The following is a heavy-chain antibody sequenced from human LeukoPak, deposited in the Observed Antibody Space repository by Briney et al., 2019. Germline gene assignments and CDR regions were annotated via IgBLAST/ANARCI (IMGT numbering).Heavy chain of an antibody. D-gene: IGHD4-17*01. V-gene: IGHV4-30-2*01. Sequence: SETLSLTRAVSGGSISSGGYSWSWIRQPPGKGLEWIGYIYHSGSTYYNPSLKSRVTISADRSKNQFSLKLSSVTAADTAVYYCARERDCGDYEVVWGQGTLVTVSS. J-gene: IGHJ4*02. CDR1: GGSISSGGYS. CDR3: ARERDCGDYEVV. CDR2: IYHSGST.